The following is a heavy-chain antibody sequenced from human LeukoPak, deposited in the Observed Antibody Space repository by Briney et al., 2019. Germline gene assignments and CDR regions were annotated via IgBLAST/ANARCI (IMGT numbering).Heavy chain of an antibody. CDR3: ARHNAPRRVGFDF. Sequence: SETLSLTCTVSGDSVSNDFYYWGRIRQPPGKWLEWVACLSHRGNTWYNPSLESRVTISVDSSKNRFSLNFNSVTAADTALYWCARHNAPRRVGFDFWGQGILVTVSS. J-gene: IGHJ4*02. CDR1: GDSVSNDFYY. D-gene: IGHD3-10*01. CDR2: LSHRGNT. V-gene: IGHV4-39*01.